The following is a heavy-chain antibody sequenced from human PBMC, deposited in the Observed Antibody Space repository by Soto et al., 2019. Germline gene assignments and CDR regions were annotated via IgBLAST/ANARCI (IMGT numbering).Heavy chain of an antibody. CDR2: ISGSGITT. V-gene: IGHV3-23*01. CDR3: AKAYTSGWYPFPFDY. Sequence: EVQLLASGGGLVQPGGSLRLSCAASRFTFSSYTMSWVRQAPGKGLEWVSGISGSGITTYYADSVKGRFTVSRDNSENTLYLQMNSLRAEDTAVYYCAKAYTSGWYPFPFDYWGQGTLVTVSS. CDR1: RFTFSSYT. D-gene: IGHD6-19*01. J-gene: IGHJ4*02.